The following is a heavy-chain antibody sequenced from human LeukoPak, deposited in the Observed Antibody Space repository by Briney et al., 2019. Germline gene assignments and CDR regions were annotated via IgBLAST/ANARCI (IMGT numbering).Heavy chain of an antibody. CDR3: ARLYCSSPSCYPFDW. CDR1: GFTFTYYG. CDR2: ISSSGRTM. J-gene: IGHJ4*02. V-gene: IGHV3-48*04. D-gene: IGHD2-2*01. Sequence: GGSLRLSCATSGFTFTYYGMHWVRQAPGKGLEWVSYISSSGRTMYYADSLEGRFTISRDNAKNSLYLQMNSLRAEDTAVYYCARLYCSSPSCYPFDWWGQGTLVTVSS.